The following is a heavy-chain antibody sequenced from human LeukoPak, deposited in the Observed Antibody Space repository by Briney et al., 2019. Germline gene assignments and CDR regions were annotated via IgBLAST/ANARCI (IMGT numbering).Heavy chain of an antibody. CDR1: GFTFSSYE. CDR2: ISSSGSTI. J-gene: IGHJ4*02. D-gene: IGHD2-15*01. V-gene: IGHV3-48*03. CDR3: ARGSIVVVVAARGLMDY. Sequence: GGSLRLSCAASGFTFSSYEMNWVRQAPGKGLGWVSYISSSGSTIYYADSVKGRFTISRDNAKNSLYLQMNSLRAEDMAVYYCARGSIVVVVAARGLMDYWGQGTLVTVSS.